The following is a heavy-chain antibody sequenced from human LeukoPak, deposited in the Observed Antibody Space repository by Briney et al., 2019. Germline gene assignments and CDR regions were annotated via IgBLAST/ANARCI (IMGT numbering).Heavy chain of an antibody. D-gene: IGHD6-19*01. CDR3: ARDKWAVAGTGRNFFDY. Sequence: SGGSLRLSCAASGFTFSSYGMHWVRQAPGKGLEWVAVISYDGSNKYYADSVKGRFTISRDNSQNTLYLQMNSLRTEDTTVYYCARDKWAVAGTGRNFFDYWGQGTLVTVSS. CDR1: GFTFSSYG. V-gene: IGHV3-30*03. CDR2: ISYDGSNK. J-gene: IGHJ4*02.